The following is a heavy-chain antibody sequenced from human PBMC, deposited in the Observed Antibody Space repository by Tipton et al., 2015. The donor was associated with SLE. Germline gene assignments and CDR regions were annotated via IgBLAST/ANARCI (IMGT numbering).Heavy chain of an antibody. J-gene: IGHJ4*02. CDR3: ARGGGYSYAEEVFDY. CDR1: GFTFSSYW. V-gene: IGHV3-74*01. Sequence: SLRLSCVASGFTFSSYWMHWVRQAPGKGLVWVSRINSDGSTTSYADSVKGRFTISRDNAENTLYLQMNSLRAEDTAVYYCARGGGYSYAEEVFDYWGQGTLVTVSS. D-gene: IGHD5-18*01. CDR2: INSDGSTT.